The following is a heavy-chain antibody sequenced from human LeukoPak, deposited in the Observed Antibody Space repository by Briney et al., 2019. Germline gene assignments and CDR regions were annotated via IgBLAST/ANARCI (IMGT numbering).Heavy chain of an antibody. CDR1: GYSFTSHY. CDR2: INPNSGGT. Sequence: ASVKVSCKASGYSFTSHYMHWVRQAPGQGLEWMGWINPNSGGTNYAQKFQGRATVTRDTSISTAYMEPSRLRSDDTAVYYCARGYSGYDFYYYYYMDVWGKGTTVTVSS. CDR3: ARGYSGYDFYYYYYMDV. V-gene: IGHV1-2*02. D-gene: IGHD5-12*01. J-gene: IGHJ6*03.